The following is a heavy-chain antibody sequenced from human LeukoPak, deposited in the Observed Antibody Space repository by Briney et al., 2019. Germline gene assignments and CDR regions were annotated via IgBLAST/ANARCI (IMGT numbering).Heavy chain of an antibody. CDR1: GGSFSGYY. J-gene: IGHJ6*03. D-gene: IGHD4-17*01. CDR3: ARAGGSTVTMLNYYYYYYYYMDV. Sequence: SETLSLTCAVYGGSFSGYYWSWIRQPPGKGLEWIGEINHSGSTNYNPSLKSRVTISVDTSKNQFSLKLSSVTAADTAVYYCARAGGSTVTMLNYYYYYYYYMDVWGKGTTVTVSS. CDR2: INHSGST. V-gene: IGHV4-34*01.